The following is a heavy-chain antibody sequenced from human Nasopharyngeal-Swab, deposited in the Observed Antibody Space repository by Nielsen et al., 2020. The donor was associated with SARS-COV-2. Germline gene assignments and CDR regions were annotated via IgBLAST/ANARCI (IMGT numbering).Heavy chain of an antibody. V-gene: IGHV3-23*01. Sequence: GGSLRLSCAASGFTFSSYAMSWVRQAPGKGLEWVSAITGSGAGTYYADSVKGRFTISRDNPKNTLYLQMNSLRAEDSAVYYCAKPTTRSAFDIWGQGTMVTVSS. CDR1: GFTFSSYA. CDR3: AKPTTRSAFDI. CDR2: ITGSGAGT. J-gene: IGHJ3*02. D-gene: IGHD1-7*01.